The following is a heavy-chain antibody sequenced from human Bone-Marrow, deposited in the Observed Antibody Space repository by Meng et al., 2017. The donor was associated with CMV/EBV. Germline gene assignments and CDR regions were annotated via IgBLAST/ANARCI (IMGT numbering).Heavy chain of an antibody. D-gene: IGHD3-3*01. V-gene: IGHV1-69*10. CDR1: GDTFSKYV. Sequence: SVKVSCKASGDTFSKYVTSWVRQAPGQGLEWMGGTIPMRATTNYAQRFQGRVTITADKSTATAYMELSSLRSEDTAVYYCVGSEEFYHFRSGWEWYYHYGMDVWGPGTTVTVSS. CDR3: VGSEEFYHFRSGWEWYYHYGMDV. J-gene: IGHJ6*02. CDR2: TIPMRATT.